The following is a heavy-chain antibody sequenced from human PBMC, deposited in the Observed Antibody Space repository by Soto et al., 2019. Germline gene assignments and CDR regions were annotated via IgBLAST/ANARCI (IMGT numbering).Heavy chain of an antibody. CDR2: ISGSGGST. CDR3: AKAESIAAAGEPLDY. V-gene: IGHV3-23*01. J-gene: IGHJ4*02. Sequence: GGSLRLSCAASGFTFSSYAMSWVRQAPGKGLERVSAISGSGGSTYYADSVKGRFTISRDNSKNTLYLQMNSLRAEDTAVYYCAKAESIAAAGEPLDYWGQGTLVTVSS. D-gene: IGHD6-13*01. CDR1: GFTFSSYA.